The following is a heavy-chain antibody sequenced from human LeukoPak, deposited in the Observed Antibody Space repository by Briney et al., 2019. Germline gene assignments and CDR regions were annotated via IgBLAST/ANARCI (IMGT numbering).Heavy chain of an antibody. Sequence: ASVKVSCKASGYTFTGYYMHWVRQAPGQGLEWMGWINPNSGGTNYAQKFQGRVTMTRDTSISTAYMELSRLRSDGTAVYYCARGPYYYGSGRTDAFDFWGQGTEVTVSS. V-gene: IGHV1-2*02. D-gene: IGHD3-10*01. J-gene: IGHJ3*01. CDR2: INPNSGGT. CDR1: GYTFTGYY. CDR3: ARGPYYYGSGRTDAFDF.